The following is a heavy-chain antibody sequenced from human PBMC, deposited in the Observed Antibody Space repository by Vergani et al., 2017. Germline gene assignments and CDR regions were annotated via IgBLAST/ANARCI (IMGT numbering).Heavy chain of an antibody. Sequence: VQLVESGGDLVQPGGSLRLSCAASGFTFNHYAMNWVRQAPGKGLEWVSGISGSGGSTYYAGSVKGRFTISIDSSKNTLYLQMNSLSAGDTAVYYCAKANPRNSGYDYLYYYHAMDVWGQGTTVTVSS. V-gene: IGHV3-23*04. D-gene: IGHD5-12*01. CDR2: ISGSGGST. CDR3: AKANPRNSGYDYLYYYHAMDV. J-gene: IGHJ6*02. CDR1: GFTFNHYA.